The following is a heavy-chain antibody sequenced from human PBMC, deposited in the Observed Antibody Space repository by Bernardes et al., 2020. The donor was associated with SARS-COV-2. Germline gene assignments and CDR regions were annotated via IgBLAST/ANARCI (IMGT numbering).Heavy chain of an antibody. CDR1: GYTFTSKY. CDR2: ITPNNGGT. Sequence: ASVKVSCKTSGYTFTSKYIHWVRQAPGQGLEWMGWITPNNGGTKYAQTFQGRVTMTRATSISTAYMELSSLTSDDTAIYYCARDVGQDLGPFDIWGQGTMVAVSS. J-gene: IGHJ3*02. D-gene: IGHD1-26*01. V-gene: IGHV1-2*02. CDR3: ARDVGQDLGPFDI.